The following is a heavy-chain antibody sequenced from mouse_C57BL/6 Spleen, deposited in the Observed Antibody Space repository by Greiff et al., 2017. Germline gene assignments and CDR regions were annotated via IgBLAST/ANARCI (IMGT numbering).Heavy chain of an antibody. J-gene: IGHJ3*01. CDR2: FNPNYGTT. CDR1: GYSFTDYN. V-gene: IGHV1-39*01. D-gene: IGHD1-1*01. Sequence: VQLQQSGPELVKPGASVKISCKASGYSFTDYNMNWVKQSNGKSLEWIGVFNPNYGTTRYNQKFKGKATLTVDQSSSTAYMQLISLASDDSAVYDCACDNYGSSFAYWGQGTLVTVSA. CDR3: ACDNYGSSFAY.